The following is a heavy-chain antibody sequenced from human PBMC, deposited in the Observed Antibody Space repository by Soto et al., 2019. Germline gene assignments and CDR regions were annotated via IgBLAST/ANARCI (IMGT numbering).Heavy chain of an antibody. Sequence: QVQLVQSGAEVKKPGSSVKVSCKASGGTFSSYAISWVRQAPGQGLEWMGGIIPIPGTANYAQKFQGRVTDTADESTNKAYMELGSPRSEDTAVYYCARTPGSNTSLEIYYYYYYGMDVLGQGTTVTVSS. D-gene: IGHD2-2*01. CDR3: ARTPGSNTSLEIYYYYYYGMDV. CDR1: GGTFSSYA. V-gene: IGHV1-69*01. J-gene: IGHJ6*02. CDR2: IIPIPGTA.